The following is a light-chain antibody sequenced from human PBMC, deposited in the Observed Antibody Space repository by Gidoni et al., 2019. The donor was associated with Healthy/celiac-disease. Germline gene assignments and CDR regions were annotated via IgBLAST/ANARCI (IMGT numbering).Light chain of an antibody. CDR3: HQSSSLPRT. J-gene: IGKJ1*01. CDR2: YAS. V-gene: IGKV6-21*02. Sequence: QSPKLLIKYASQSISGVPSRFSGSGSGTDFTLTINSLEAEDAATYYCHQSSSLPRTFGQXTKVEIK.